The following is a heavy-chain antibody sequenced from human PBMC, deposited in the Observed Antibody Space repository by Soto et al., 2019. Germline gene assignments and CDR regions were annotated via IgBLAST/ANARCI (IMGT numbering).Heavy chain of an antibody. D-gene: IGHD3-22*01. CDR1: GYTFTSYD. Sequence: QVRLVQSGAEVKKPGASVKVSCKASGYTFTSYDINWVRQATGQGLEWMGWMNPNSGNTGYAQKFQGRVTMTRNTSISTAYMELSSLRSEDTAVYYCARGGTYYDSSGYYYRIGMDVWGQGTTVTVSS. CDR3: ARGGTYYDSSGYYYRIGMDV. J-gene: IGHJ6*02. CDR2: MNPNSGNT. V-gene: IGHV1-8*01.